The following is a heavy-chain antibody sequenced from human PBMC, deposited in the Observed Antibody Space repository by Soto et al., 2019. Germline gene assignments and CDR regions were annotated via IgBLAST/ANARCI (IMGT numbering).Heavy chain of an antibody. V-gene: IGHV3-33*03. CDR1: GFIFNEYG. J-gene: IGHJ4*02. CDR3: ARWGCSGTNCNLNQRSYDL. Sequence: PGGSLRLSCAASGFIFNEYGMHWVRQAPGKGLEWAAVIWYDGSNKYYADSVKGRFTISRDNSKNTMSLQMNNLRAEDTAVYYCARWGCSGTNCNLNQRSYDLWGQGTLVTVSS. D-gene: IGHD2-15*01. CDR2: IWYDGSNK.